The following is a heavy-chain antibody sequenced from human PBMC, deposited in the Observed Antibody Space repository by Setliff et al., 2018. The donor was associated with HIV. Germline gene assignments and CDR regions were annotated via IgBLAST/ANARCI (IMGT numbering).Heavy chain of an antibody. CDR3: ARRPRVTARTIDS. CDR2: IFYSGDT. V-gene: IGHV4-31*02. D-gene: IGHD2-21*02. CDR1: GDSINSGDFY. J-gene: IGHJ4*02. Sequence: SETLSLTCTVSGDSINSGDFYWHWIRQQPGKGPQWIGYIFYSGDTSYTPSLKSRITISIDTSKNQFSLSLSSVTAADTAVYFCARRPRVTARTIDSWGQGTLVTVSS.